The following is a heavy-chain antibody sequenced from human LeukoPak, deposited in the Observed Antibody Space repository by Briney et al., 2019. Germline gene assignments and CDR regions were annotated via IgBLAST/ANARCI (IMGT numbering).Heavy chain of an antibody. V-gene: IGHV4-59*13. CDR3: ARGSDSSSWFFFDI. J-gene: IGHJ3*02. Sequence: SETLSLTCTVSGGSISSYYWSWIRQPPGKGLEWIGYIYYSGSTNYNPSLKSRVTISVDTSKNQFSLKLSSVTAADTAVYYCARGSDSSSWFFFDIWGQGTMVTVSS. CDR1: GGSISSYY. D-gene: IGHD6-13*01. CDR2: IYYSGST.